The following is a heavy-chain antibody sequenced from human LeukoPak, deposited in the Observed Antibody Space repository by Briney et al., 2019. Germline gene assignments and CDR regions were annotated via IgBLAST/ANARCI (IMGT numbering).Heavy chain of an antibody. CDR2: ISGGGGST. V-gene: IGHV3-23*01. CDR3: ARGYCSGGSCYSVENWFDP. Sequence: GGSLRLSCAASGFTFSSYAMSWVRQAPGKGLDWVSAISGGGGSTYYADSVKGRFTISRDNSKNTLYLQMNSLRADDTAVYYCARGYCSGGSCYSVENWFDPWGQGTLVTVSS. J-gene: IGHJ5*02. D-gene: IGHD2-15*01. CDR1: GFTFSSYA.